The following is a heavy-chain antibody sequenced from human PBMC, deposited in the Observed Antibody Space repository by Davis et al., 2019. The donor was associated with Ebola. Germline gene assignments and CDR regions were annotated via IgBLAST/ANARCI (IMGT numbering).Heavy chain of an antibody. V-gene: IGHV5-51*01. CDR3: ARRGYYYDSSGYYSGAFGY. CDR2: IHPGDSDT. Sequence: GESLKISCKCSGYSFTSYWLGWVRQMHGKGLEWMGLIHPGDSDTRYSPSFQGQVTISADKSISTAYLQWSSLKASDTAMYYCARRGYYYDSSGYYSGAFGYWGQGTLVTVSS. CDR1: GYSFTSYW. D-gene: IGHD3-22*01. J-gene: IGHJ4*02.